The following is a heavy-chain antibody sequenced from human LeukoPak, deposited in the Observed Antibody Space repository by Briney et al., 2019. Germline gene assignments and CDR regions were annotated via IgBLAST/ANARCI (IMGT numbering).Heavy chain of an antibody. D-gene: IGHD6-19*01. CDR3: ARNLAVAGSYYGMDV. J-gene: IGHJ6*02. Sequence: TLSLTCAVSGGSISSSNWWSWVRQPPGKGLEWIGEIYHSGSTNYNPSLKSRVTISVDKSKNQFSLKLSSVTAADTAVYYCARNLAVAGSYYGMDVWGQGTTVTVSS. V-gene: IGHV4-4*02. CDR1: GGSISSSNW. CDR2: IYHSGST.